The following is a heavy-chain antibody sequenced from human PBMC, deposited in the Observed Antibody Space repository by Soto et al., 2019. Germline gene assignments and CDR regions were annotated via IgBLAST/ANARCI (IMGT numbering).Heavy chain of an antibody. V-gene: IGHV5-51*01. Sequence: PGESLKISCKGSGYSFTSYWIGWVRQMPGKGLEWMGIIYPGDSDTRYSPSFQGQVTISADKSISTAYLQWSSLKASDTAMYYCARHQYSSSFNSAYYCGMDVWGQGTTVTVSS. CDR2: IYPGDSDT. CDR1: GYSFTSYW. CDR3: ARHQYSSSFNSAYYCGMDV. D-gene: IGHD6-13*01. J-gene: IGHJ6*02.